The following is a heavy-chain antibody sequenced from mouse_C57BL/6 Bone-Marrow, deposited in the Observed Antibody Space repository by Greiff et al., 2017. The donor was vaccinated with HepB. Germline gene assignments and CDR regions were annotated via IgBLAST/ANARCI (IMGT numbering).Heavy chain of an antibody. J-gene: IGHJ3*01. CDR3: ARWDGYDAWFAY. V-gene: IGHV1-81*01. Sequence: VQLQQSGAELARPGASVKLSCKASGYTFTSYGISWVKQRTGQGLEWIGKIYPRSGNTYYNEKFKGKATLTADKSSSTAYMEIRSLTSEDSAVYFCARWDGYDAWFAYWGQGTLVTVSA. D-gene: IGHD2-2*01. CDR1: GYTFTSYG. CDR2: IYPRSGNT.